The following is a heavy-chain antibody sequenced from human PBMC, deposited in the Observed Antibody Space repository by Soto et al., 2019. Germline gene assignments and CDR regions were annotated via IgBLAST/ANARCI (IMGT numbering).Heavy chain of an antibody. CDR1: GYTFTSYD. V-gene: IGHV1-8*01. CDR2: MNPSTGNT. D-gene: IGHD6-19*01. Sequence: VQLVQSGAEVKKPGASVKVSCKASGYTFTSYDIIWVRQATGQGLEWMGWMNPSTGNTDSAEKFQGRLTMTRNTSTSTVYMELTCLSFEYTAVYYCARGRIIVAGGFDPWGQGTLVTVSS. J-gene: IGHJ5*02. CDR3: ARGRIIVAGGFDP.